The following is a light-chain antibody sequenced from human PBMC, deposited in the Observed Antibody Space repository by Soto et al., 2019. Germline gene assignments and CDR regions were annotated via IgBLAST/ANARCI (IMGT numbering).Light chain of an antibody. CDR1: QSVSSSY. CDR2: GAS. CDR3: QQYGSSPPYT. V-gene: IGKV3-20*01. J-gene: IGKJ2*01. Sequence: EIVLTQSPGTLSLSPGERATLSCRASQSVSSSYLARYQQKPGQAPRLLIYGASSRATGIPYRFSGSGSGTDFTLTISRLEPEDFAVYYCQQYGSSPPYTFGQGTKLEIK.